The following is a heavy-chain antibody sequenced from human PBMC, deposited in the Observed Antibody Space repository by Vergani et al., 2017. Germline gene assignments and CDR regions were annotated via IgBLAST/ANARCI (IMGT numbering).Heavy chain of an antibody. J-gene: IGHJ5*02. V-gene: IGHV4-31*03. CDR3: ARDRRGASDWFDP. CDR2: IYNSGST. Sequence: QVHLQESGPRLVKPSQTLSLTCTVSGASISSGGYYWSWIRQHPGKGLEWIGYIYNSGSTYYNPSLKSRVTMSVDTSKNQFSLKLSSVTAADTAVYYCARDRRGASDWFDPWGQGTLVTVSS. CDR1: GASISSGGYY. D-gene: IGHD3-10*01.